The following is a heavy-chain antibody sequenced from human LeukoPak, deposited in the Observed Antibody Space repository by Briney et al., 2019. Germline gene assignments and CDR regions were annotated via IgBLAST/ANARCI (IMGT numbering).Heavy chain of an antibody. CDR1: GGSMSSYY. CDR2: IHTSWTT. D-gene: IGHD3-16*01. CDR3: ARGDYYDGGGRNWFDP. V-gene: IGHV4-4*07. Sequence: SETLSLTCTVSGGSMSSYYWNFIRQPAGKGLEWIGRIHTSWTTYYNPSLKTRVTMSVDTSRNQLSLRLTSVTAADTAVYYCARGDYYDGGGRNWFDPWGQGTLVTVSS. J-gene: IGHJ5*02.